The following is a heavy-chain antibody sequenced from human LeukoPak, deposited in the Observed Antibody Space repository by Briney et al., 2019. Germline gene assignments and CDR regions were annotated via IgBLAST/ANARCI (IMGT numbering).Heavy chain of an antibody. CDR1: GFTVSSNS. J-gene: IGHJ4*02. Sequence: GGSLRLSCTVSGFTVSSNSMSWVRQAPGKGLEWVSFIYSGGNTHYSDSVKGRFTISRDNSKNTLYLQMNSLRADDTAVYYCARRAGEYSHPYGYWGQGTLVTVSS. CDR2: IYSGGNT. CDR3: ARRAGEYSHPYGY. V-gene: IGHV3-53*01. D-gene: IGHD4-17*01.